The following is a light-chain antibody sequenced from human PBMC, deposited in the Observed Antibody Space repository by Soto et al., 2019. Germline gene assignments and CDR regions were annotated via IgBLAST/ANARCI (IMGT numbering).Light chain of an antibody. Sequence: QLVLTQPRSVSGSLGQSVTISCTGTSSDVGGYNYVSWYQQHPGKAPKLMIYDVSKRPSGVPDRFSGSKSGNTASLTISGLQAEDEADYYCCSYAGSYTHVFGTGTKLTVL. CDR1: SSDVGGYNY. CDR3: CSYAGSYTHV. CDR2: DVS. V-gene: IGLV2-11*01. J-gene: IGLJ1*01.